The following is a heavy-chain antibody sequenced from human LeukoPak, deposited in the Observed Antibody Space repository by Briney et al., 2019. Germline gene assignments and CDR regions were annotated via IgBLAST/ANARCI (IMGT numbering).Heavy chain of an antibody. CDR3: ARDITPAGFDY. CDR1: GFSFSSYA. V-gene: IGHV3-30*04. J-gene: IGHJ4*02. Sequence: GGSLRLSCAASGFSFSSYAVHWVRQAPGKGLEWVAVISFDGSNRYYADSVKGRFTISRDNSKDTMYLQMNSLSAEDTAVYYCARDITPAGFDYWGQGTLVTVSS. D-gene: IGHD6-25*01. CDR2: ISFDGSNR.